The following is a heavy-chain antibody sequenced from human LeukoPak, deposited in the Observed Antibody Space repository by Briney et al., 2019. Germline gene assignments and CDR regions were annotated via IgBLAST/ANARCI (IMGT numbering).Heavy chain of an antibody. CDR2: ISSSRSYI. CDR3: ARGFLDFDS. D-gene: IGHD3-3*01. CDR1: GFSFSTYS. J-gene: IGHJ4*02. Sequence: TGGSLRLSCAASGFSFSTYSMNWVRQAPGKGVEWVSSISSSRSYIYYADSVKGRFTISRDNGKNSLYLQMNSLRAEDTAVYYCARGFLDFDSWGQGTLVIVSS. V-gene: IGHV3-21*01.